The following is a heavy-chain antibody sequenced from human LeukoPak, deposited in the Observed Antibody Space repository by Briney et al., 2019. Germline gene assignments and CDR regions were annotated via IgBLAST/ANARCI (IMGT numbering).Heavy chain of an antibody. CDR2: ISYDGSNK. V-gene: IGHV3-30*18. CDR3: AKDRSSSWYPPTKNWFDP. D-gene: IGHD6-13*01. Sequence: GGSLRLSCAASGFTFSSYGMHWVRQAPGKGLEWVAVISYDGSNKYHADSVKGRFTISRDNSKNTLYLQMNSLRAEDTAVYYCAKDRSSSWYPPTKNWFDPWGQGTLVTVSS. J-gene: IGHJ5*02. CDR1: GFTFSSYG.